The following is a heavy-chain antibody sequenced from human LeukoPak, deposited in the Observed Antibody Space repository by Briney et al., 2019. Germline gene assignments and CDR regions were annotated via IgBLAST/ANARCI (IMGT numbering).Heavy chain of an antibody. V-gene: IGHV4-4*09. CDR2: IYNSENT. Sequence: SETLSLTCTVSGGSVSSYYWSWIRQPPGKGLEWIGYIYNSENTKYNSSLESRVTMSIDTSKNRLFLKLSSVTAADTAVYYCAKFYSGPSGWFVLWFFDLWGRGTLVTVSS. D-gene: IGHD6-19*01. CDR3: AKFYSGPSGWFVLWFFDL. CDR1: GGSVSSYY. J-gene: IGHJ2*01.